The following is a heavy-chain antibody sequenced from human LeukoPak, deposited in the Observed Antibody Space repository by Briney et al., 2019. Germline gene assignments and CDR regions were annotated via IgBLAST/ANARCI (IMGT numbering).Heavy chain of an antibody. Sequence: PGGSLRLSCAVSVFSFGIYSMNWVRQAPGKGLEWVSSITSSGSYINYADSVKGRFTTSRDNAKNSLYLQMNSLRAEDTAVYYCAIKGYYESGTFDIWGQGTMVTVSS. CDR2: ITSSGSYI. D-gene: IGHD3-22*01. V-gene: IGHV3-21*01. CDR1: VFSFGIYS. J-gene: IGHJ3*02. CDR3: AIKGYYESGTFDI.